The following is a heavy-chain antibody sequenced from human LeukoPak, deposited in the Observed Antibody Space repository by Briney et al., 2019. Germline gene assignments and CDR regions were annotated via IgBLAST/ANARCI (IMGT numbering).Heavy chain of an antibody. CDR1: GFTFSNNG. V-gene: IGHV3-30*18. J-gene: IGHJ4*02. D-gene: IGHD6-19*01. CDR3: AKGHSSGFGRYYFDY. CDR2: ISYDGSNK. Sequence: GGSLRLSCAASGFTFSNNGMHWVRQAPGKGLEWVAVISYDGSNKYYADSVKGRFTISRDNSKNTLYLQMNSLRAEDTAVYYCAKGHSSGFGRYYFDYWGQGTLVTVSS.